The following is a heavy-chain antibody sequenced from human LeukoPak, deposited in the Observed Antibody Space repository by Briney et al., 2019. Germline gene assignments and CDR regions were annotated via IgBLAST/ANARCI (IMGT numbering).Heavy chain of an antibody. J-gene: IGHJ3*02. CDR1: GFTFSSYA. Sequence: GGSLRLSCAASGFTFSSYAMSWVRQAPGKGLEWVSAISGSGGSTYYADSVKGRFTISRDNSKNTLYLQMNSLRAEDTAVYYCTKDSPPTSSGWADAFDIWGQGTMVTVSS. D-gene: IGHD6-19*01. CDR3: TKDSPPTSSGWADAFDI. V-gene: IGHV3-23*01. CDR2: ISGSGGST.